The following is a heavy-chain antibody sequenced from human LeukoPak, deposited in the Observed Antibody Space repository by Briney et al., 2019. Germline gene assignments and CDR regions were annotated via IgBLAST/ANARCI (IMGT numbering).Heavy chain of an antibody. CDR2: ISYDGSNK. Sequence: AGGSLRLSCAASGFTFRSYAMHWVRQAPGKGLEWVAVISYDGSNKYYADSVKGRFTISRDNSKNTLYLQMNSLRAEDTAVYYCARDNSSGLHDEKNAFDIWGQGTMVTVSS. J-gene: IGHJ3*02. CDR3: ARDNSSGLHDEKNAFDI. CDR1: GFTFRSYA. D-gene: IGHD3-22*01. V-gene: IGHV3-30*14.